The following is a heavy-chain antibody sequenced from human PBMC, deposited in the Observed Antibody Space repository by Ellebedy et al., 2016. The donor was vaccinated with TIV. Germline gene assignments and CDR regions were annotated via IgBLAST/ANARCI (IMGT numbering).Heavy chain of an antibody. CDR3: ARDGYSGSYYYFDY. D-gene: IGHD1-26*01. CDR2: IYSGGST. V-gene: IGHV3-66*01. CDR1: GFTVSSNY. Sequence: PGGSLRLSCAASGFTVSSNYMSWVRQAPGKGLERVSVIYSGGSTYYADSVKGRFTISRDNSKNTLYLQMNSLRAEDTAVYYCARDGYSGSYYYFDYWGQGTLVTVSS. J-gene: IGHJ4*02.